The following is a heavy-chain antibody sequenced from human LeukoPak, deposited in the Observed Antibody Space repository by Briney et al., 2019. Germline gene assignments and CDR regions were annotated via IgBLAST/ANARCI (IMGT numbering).Heavy chain of an antibody. J-gene: IGHJ4*02. Sequence: ASVKVSCKSSGYTFTSYAMNWVRQAPVQGLEWMGWINTNTGNPTYAQGFTGRFVFSLDTSVSTAYLQISSLKAEDTAVYYCARDGDFWSGYSFDYWGQGTLVTVSS. CDR3: ARDGDFWSGYSFDY. CDR1: GYTFTSYA. D-gene: IGHD3-3*01. CDR2: INTNTGNP. V-gene: IGHV7-4-1*02.